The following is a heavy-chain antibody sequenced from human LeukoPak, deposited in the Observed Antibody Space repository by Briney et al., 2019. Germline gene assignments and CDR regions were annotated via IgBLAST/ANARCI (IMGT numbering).Heavy chain of an antibody. D-gene: IGHD1-26*01. J-gene: IGHJ4*02. CDR3: AKTGRSRFDY. Sequence: GGSLRLSCAASGFTFSSYAMSWVRQAPGKGLEWVSAFSGSGGNTYYADSVKGRFTISRDNSKNTLYLQMNTLRAEDTAVYYCAKTGRSRFDYWGQGTLVTVSS. CDR1: GFTFSSYA. V-gene: IGHV3-23*01. CDR2: FSGSGGNT.